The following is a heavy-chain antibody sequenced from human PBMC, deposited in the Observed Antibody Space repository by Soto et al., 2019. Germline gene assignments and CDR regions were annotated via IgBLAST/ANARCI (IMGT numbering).Heavy chain of an antibody. J-gene: IGHJ6*02. Sequence: QVQLVESGGGVVQPGRSLRLSCAASGFTFSSYAMHWVRQAPGKGLEWVAVVSYDGSNKNYADSVKGRFTISRDNSKNTLYLQMNSLRADDTALYYFLNYYGVDVWGQGTTVTVSS. V-gene: IGHV3-30-3*01. CDR2: VSYDGSNK. CDR1: GFTFSSYA. CDR3: LNYYGVDV.